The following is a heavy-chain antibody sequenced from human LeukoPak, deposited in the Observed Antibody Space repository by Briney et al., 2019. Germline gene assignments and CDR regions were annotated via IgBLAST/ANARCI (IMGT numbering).Heavy chain of an antibody. CDR1: GGSISSYY. J-gene: IGHJ5*02. D-gene: IGHD6-13*01. CDR3: ARLGTDSSSWGDRNWFDP. V-gene: IGHV4-59*08. Sequence: SETLSLTCTVSGGSISSYYWSWIRQPPGKGLEWIGYIYYSGSTNYNPSLKNRVTISVDTSKNQFSLKLSSVTAADTAVYYCARLGTDSSSWGDRNWFDPWGQGTLVTVSS. CDR2: IYYSGST.